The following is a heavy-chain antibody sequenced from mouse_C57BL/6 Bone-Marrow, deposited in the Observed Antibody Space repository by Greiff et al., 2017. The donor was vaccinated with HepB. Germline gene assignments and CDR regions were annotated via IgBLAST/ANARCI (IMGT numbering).Heavy chain of an antibody. J-gene: IGHJ4*01. Sequence: EVQGVESGGGLVKPGGSLKLSCAASGFTFSSYAMSWVRQTPEKRLEWVATISDGGSYTYYPDNVKGRFTISRDNAKNNLYLQMSHLKSEDTAMYYCARDSYLDAMDYWGQGTSVTVSS. D-gene: IGHD6-5*01. CDR2: ISDGGSYT. CDR3: ARDSYLDAMDY. CDR1: GFTFSSYA. V-gene: IGHV5-4*01.